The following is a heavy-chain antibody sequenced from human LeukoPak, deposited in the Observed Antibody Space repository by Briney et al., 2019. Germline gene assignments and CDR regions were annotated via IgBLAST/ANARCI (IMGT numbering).Heavy chain of an antibody. CDR1: GFTFNSYE. V-gene: IGHV3-72*01. CDR2: ARNKANSYTT. Sequence: GGSLRLSCAASGFTFNSYEMNWVRQAPGRGLEWVGRARNKANSYTTEYAASVKGRFIISRDDSKNSLYLQMNSLKTEDTAVYYCARDLADIWGQGTMVTVSS. CDR3: ARDLADI. J-gene: IGHJ3*02.